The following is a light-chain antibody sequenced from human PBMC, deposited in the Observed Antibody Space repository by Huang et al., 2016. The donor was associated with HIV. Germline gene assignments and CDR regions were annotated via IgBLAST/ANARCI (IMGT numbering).Light chain of an antibody. CDR2: GSS. CDR1: RSVSSN. J-gene: IGKJ4*01. CDR3: HQYNSLLLS. Sequence: IVMTQSPATLSASPGERVTLSCRANRSVSSNLAGYQQRPGHAPRLLIYGSSTRAPCISARFSGSGSGTDFSLTISSLQSEDFALYDCHQYNSLLLSFGGGTRVDI. V-gene: IGKV3-15*01.